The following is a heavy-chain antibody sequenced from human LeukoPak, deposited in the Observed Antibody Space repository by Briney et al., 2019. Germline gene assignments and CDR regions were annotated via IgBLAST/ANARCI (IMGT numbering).Heavy chain of an antibody. CDR3: AKEGYFGALS. CDR2: ISSSSSYI. CDR1: GFTFSSYS. V-gene: IGHV3-21*01. D-gene: IGHD3-9*01. J-gene: IGHJ4*02. Sequence: GGSLRLSCAASGFTFSSYSMNWVRQAPGKGLEWVSYISSSSSYIYYADSVKGRFTISRDNSKNTLYLQMNSLRAEDTAVYYCAKEGYFGALSWGQGTLVTVSS.